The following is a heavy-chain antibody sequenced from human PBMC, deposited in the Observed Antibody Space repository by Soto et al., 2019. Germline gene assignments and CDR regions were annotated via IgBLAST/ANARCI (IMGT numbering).Heavy chain of an antibody. V-gene: IGHV1-2*02. CDR1: GYTFTGYY. J-gene: IGHJ6*02. CDR3: ARARGDHYDFWSGYYYYYYYGMDV. D-gene: IGHD3-3*01. CDR2: INPNSGGT. Sequence: ASVKVSCKASGYTFTGYYMHWVRRAPGQGLEWMGWINPNSGGTNYAQKFQGRVTMTRDTSISTAYMELSRLRSDDTAVYYCARARGDHYDFWSGYYYYYYYGMDVWGQGTTVTVSS.